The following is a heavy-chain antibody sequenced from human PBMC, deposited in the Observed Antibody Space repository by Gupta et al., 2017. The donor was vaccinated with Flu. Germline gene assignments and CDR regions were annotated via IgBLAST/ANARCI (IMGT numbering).Heavy chain of an antibody. CDR3: AAAQFNVAEWAFDI. CDR1: GFTFTSAA. J-gene: IGHJ3*02. V-gene: IGHV1-58*01. Sequence: QKQVVQSGPEVKEPGTSVKVSCKASGFTFTSAAVQWVRQTRGQRLEWIGWIVVGSGVTDLAQNFQERVTITRDLSASTAHMELSSLMSEDTAVYFCAAAQFNVAEWAFDIWGQGTMVTVTS. CDR2: IVVGSGVT. D-gene: IGHD2-21*01.